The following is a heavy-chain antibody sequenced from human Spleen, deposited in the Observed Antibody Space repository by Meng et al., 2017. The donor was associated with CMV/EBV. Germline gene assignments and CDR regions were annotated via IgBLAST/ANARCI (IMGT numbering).Heavy chain of an antibody. J-gene: IGHJ4*02. CDR2: ISWNSGSI. Sequence: GGSLRLSCAASGFTFDDYAMHWVRQAPGKGLEWVSGISWNSGSIGYADSVKGRFIISREDAKNSVYLQMNGLRDGDTGLYYCARARSPTHFDYWGQGALVTVSS. V-gene: IGHV3-9*01. CDR3: ARARSPTHFDY. CDR1: GFTFDDYA.